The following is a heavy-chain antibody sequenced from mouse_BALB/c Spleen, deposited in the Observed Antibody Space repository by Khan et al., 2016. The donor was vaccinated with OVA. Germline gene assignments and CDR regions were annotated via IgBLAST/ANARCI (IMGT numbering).Heavy chain of an antibody. CDR1: GYSITSGYA. D-gene: IGHD2-13*01. V-gene: IGHV3-2*02. J-gene: IGHJ4*01. CDR2: ISYSGST. Sequence: EVQLQESGPGLVKPSQSLSLTCTVTGYSITSGYAWNWIRQFPGNKLEWMGYISYSGSTNYNPSLRSRISITRDTSKNQFFLQLNSVTTEDTATXNGTRYNDYRYGMDYWGQGTSLTVSS. CDR3: TRYNDYRYGMDY.